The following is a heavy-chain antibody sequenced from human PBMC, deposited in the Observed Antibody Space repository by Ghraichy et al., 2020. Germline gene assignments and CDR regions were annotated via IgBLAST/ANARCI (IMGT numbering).Heavy chain of an antibody. V-gene: IGHV4-34*01. CDR1: GGSFSGYY. J-gene: IGHJ6*02. CDR2: INHSGST. CDR3: ARSGSDLSYGMDV. Sequence: SETLSLTCAVYGGSFSGYYWSWIRQPPGKGLEWIGEINHSGSTNYNPSLKSRVTISVDTSKNQFSLKLSSVTAADTAVYYCARSGSDLSYGMDVWGQGTTVTVSS. D-gene: IGHD3-10*01.